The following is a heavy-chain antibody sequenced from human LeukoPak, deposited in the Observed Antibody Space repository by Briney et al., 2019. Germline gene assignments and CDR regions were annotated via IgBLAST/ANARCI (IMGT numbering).Heavy chain of an antibody. Sequence: SVKVSCKASGGTFSSYAISWVRQAPGQGLEWMGGIIPIFGTANYAQKFQGRVTITADKSTSTAYMELSSLRSEDTAVYYCAGAHGDYVRYYYGMDVWGKGTTVTVSS. V-gene: IGHV1-69*06. CDR2: IIPIFGTA. CDR1: GGTFSSYA. J-gene: IGHJ6*04. D-gene: IGHD4-17*01. CDR3: AGAHGDYVRYYYGMDV.